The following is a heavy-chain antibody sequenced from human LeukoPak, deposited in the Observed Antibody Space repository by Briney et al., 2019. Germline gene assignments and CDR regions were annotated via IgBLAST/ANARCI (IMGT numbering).Heavy chain of an antibody. V-gene: IGHV3-21*01. Sequence: GGSLRLSCAASGFTFSSYSMNWVRQAPGKGLEWVSCISNTNSYIYYADSVKGRFTISRDNAKNSLYLQMNSLRAEDTAVHYCARDAFDIWGQGTMVTVSS. J-gene: IGHJ3*02. CDR2: ISNTNSYI. CDR1: GFTFSSYS. CDR3: ARDAFDI.